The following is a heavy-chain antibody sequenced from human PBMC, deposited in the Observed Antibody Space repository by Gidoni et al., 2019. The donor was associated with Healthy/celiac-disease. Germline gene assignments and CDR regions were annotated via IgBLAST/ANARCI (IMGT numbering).Heavy chain of an antibody. CDR2: IYYSGST. V-gene: IGHV4-59*01. Sequence: QVQLQESGPGLVKPSETLSLTCTVSGGSISSYYWSWIRQPPGKGLEWIGYIYYSGSTNYNPSLKSRVTISVDTSKNQFSLKLSSVTAADTAVYYCARDGGPRRYFDLWGRGTLVTVSS. CDR3: ARDGGPRRYFDL. J-gene: IGHJ2*01. CDR1: GGSISSYY. D-gene: IGHD3-16*01.